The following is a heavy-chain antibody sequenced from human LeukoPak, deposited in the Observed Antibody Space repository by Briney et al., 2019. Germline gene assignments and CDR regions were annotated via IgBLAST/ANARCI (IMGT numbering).Heavy chain of an antibody. J-gene: IGHJ3*02. D-gene: IGHD1-26*01. Sequence: SETLSLTCAVSGYSISSGYFWGWIRQPPGKGLEWIGSVYHSGSTCYNPSLMSRVTISVDTSKNQFSLNLNSVTAADTAVYYCARDAPSSIVGATPNAFDIWGQGTMVTVSS. CDR1: GYSISSGYF. CDR3: ARDAPSSIVGATPNAFDI. CDR2: VYHSGST. V-gene: IGHV4-38-2*02.